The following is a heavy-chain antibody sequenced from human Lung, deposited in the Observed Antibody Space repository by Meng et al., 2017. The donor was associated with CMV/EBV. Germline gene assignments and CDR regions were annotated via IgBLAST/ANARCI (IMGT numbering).Heavy chain of an antibody. CDR2: IYHSGST. CDR3: ARVVTALWGYYFDY. J-gene: IGHJ4*02. D-gene: IGHD2-21*02. Sequence: HLQGWGPVRVKPSGTLSLICAVSGGPISSSNWWSWVRQPPGKGLEWIGEIYHSGSTNYNPSLKSRVTISVDKSKNQFSLKLSSVTAADTAVYYCARVVTALWGYYFDYWGQGTLVTVSS. CDR1: GGPISSSNW. V-gene: IGHV4-4*02.